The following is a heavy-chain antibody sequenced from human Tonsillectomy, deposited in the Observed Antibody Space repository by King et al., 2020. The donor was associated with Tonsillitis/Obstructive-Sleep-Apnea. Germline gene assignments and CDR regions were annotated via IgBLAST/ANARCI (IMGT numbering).Heavy chain of an antibody. Sequence: QLVQSGGGLVKPGGSLRLSCAASGFTFSNAWMSWVRQAPGKGLEWVGRIKSKTDGGTTDYAAHVKGVFNISRDDSKNTLDLQMNSLKTEDTAVYYSTTDLPSIAARDYWGQGTLVTVSS. CDR1: GFTFSNAW. D-gene: IGHD6-6*01. J-gene: IGHJ4*02. CDR3: TTDLPSIAARDY. CDR2: IKSKTDGGTT. V-gene: IGHV3-15*01.